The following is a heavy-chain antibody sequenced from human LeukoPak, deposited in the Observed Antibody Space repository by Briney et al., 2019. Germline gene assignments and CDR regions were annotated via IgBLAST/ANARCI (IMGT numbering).Heavy chain of an antibody. V-gene: IGHV4-30-4*01. J-gene: IGHJ4*02. CDR1: VGSITSGDYD. Sequence: SQTLSLTCSLSVGSITSGDYDWSWIRQSPGKGLEWIGYIYYTGSTYYNPSLKSRVTLSIDMSKNQFSLKVSSVIAADTTVYYCARVRYLHYFDYWRQGTLVTVCS. D-gene: IGHD2-15*01. CDR3: ARVRYLHYFDY. CDR2: IYYTGST.